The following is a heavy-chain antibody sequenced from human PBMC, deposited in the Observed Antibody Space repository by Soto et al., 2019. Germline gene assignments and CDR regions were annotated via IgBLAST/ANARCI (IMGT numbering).Heavy chain of an antibody. CDR2: VSLTGDRT. Sequence: EVQLSESGGGLVQPGGSLRLSCVASRFSFSSYEMSWVRQAAGKGLEWISRVSLTGDRTNYAGSVKGRFTVSRDNFKNTLYLEMDSLRPEDTAIYYCARGGGYCTPTSCAIDSWGRGTPVTVSS. J-gene: IGHJ4*02. V-gene: IGHV3-23*01. CDR3: ARGGGYCTPTSCAIDS. D-gene: IGHD2-8*01. CDR1: RFSFSSYE.